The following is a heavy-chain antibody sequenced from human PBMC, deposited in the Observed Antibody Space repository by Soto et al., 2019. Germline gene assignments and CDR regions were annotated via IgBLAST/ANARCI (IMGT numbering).Heavy chain of an antibody. J-gene: IGHJ2*01. CDR1: GFTFSNYA. CDR2: ISYDGSDK. Sequence: QVQLVESGGCVIQPGRSLRLSCADSGFTFSNYAMNWVRQAPGKGLEWVAVISYDGSDKYYADSVKGRFTISRDNSKNTLYLQMNSLRAEDTAVFYCARHLWYSNYGGNYYFDLWGRGTLVTVSS. D-gene: IGHD4-4*01. V-gene: IGHV3-30-3*01. CDR3: ARHLWYSNYGGNYYFDL.